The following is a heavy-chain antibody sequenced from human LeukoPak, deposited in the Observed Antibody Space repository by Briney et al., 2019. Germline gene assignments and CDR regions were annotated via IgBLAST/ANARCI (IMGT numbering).Heavy chain of an antibody. D-gene: IGHD3-22*01. CDR1: GASISTYY. CDR2: IHYSGTT. J-gene: IGHJ4*02. Sequence: KPSETLSLTCTVSGASISTYYWSWIRQPPGKGLEWIGCIHYSGTTDYNPSLKSRATTSVDTSKNQFSLKLSSVTAADTAVYYCARRGYYYDRSGYYYFDYWGQGTLVTVSS. V-gene: IGHV4-59*08. CDR3: ARRGYYYDRSGYYYFDY.